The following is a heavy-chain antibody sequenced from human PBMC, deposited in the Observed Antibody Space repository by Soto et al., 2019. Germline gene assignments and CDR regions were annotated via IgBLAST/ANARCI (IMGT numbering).Heavy chain of an antibody. CDR2: FYYSENT. V-gene: IGHV4-39*01. CDR1: GGSISSKSYS. CDR3: AKLAGYCSGNSCHGDYAMDV. J-gene: IGHJ6*02. D-gene: IGHD2-2*01. Sequence: SDTLSLTCTVSGGSISSKSYSWGWILQPPGKGLEWIGTFYYSENTYYNPSLKSRVTISVDTSKNQFSLKLSSVTAADTAVYYCAKLAGYCSGNSCHGDYAMDVWGQGTTVTVSS.